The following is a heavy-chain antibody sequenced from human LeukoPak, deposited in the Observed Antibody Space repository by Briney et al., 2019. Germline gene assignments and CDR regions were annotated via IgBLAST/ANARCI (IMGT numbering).Heavy chain of an antibody. V-gene: IGHV3-74*01. Sequence: GGSLRLSCAASGFTFRTYWMHWVRQTPGQGLVWVSRINSDGSTTNYADSVKGRFTVSRDNPQNTLYLQMSSLRAEDTAVYYCARAGNYYFEYWGQGALVTVSS. CDR3: ARAGNYYFEY. CDR2: INSDGSTT. J-gene: IGHJ4*02. CDR1: GFTFRTYW. D-gene: IGHD3-10*01.